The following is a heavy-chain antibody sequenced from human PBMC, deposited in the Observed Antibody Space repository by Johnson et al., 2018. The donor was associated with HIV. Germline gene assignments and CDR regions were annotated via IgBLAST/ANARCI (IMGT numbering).Heavy chain of an antibody. CDR1: GFTFSSYS. Sequence: QVQLVESGGGLVQPGWSLRLSCAASGFTFSSYSMHWVRQAPGKGLEWVAVISYDGSNKYYADSVKGRFTISRDNSKNTLYLQMNSLRAEDTAVYYCARDNIVLMVGGAFDIWGQGTMVTVSS. J-gene: IGHJ3*02. CDR3: ARDNIVLMVGGAFDI. CDR2: ISYDGSNK. V-gene: IGHV3-30-3*01. D-gene: IGHD2-8*01.